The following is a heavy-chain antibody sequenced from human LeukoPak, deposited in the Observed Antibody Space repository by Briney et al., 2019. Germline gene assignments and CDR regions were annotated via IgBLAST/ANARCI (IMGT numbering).Heavy chain of an antibody. D-gene: IGHD3-16*02. V-gene: IGHV3-23*01. CDR2: ISGSGGNT. CDR1: GLTFSSDA. CDR3: ARGRGGRWYFDY. Sequence: GGSLRLSCAAPGLTFSSDAMSWVRQAPGKGLEWVSAISGSGGNTYYAGSVKGRFTISRDNSKNTLYLQMNSLRAEDTAVYYCARGRGGRWYFDYWGQGTLVTVSS. J-gene: IGHJ4*02.